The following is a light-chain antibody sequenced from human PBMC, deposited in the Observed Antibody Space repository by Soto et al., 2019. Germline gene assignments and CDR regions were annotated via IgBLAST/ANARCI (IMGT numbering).Light chain of an antibody. J-gene: IGKJ4*01. CDR1: QDFSSW. V-gene: IGKV1-12*01. CDR3: QQSNNFPLT. CDR2: AAF. Sequence: DIQMTQSPSSVSASVGDRVTITCRASQDFSSWLAWYQQKPGKPPKLLIYAAFSLQSGVPSRFSGSGSGTDFTLTISSLQPEDFATYYCQQSNNFPLTFGGGTKVDIK.